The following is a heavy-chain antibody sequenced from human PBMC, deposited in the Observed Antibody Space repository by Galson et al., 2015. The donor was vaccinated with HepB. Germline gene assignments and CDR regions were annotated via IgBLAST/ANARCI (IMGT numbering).Heavy chain of an antibody. D-gene: IGHD3-3*01. J-gene: IGHJ3*02. CDR3: ARSNGVEGLDVVRFLEWLLFRDAFDI. Sequence: SVKVSCKASGGTFSSYAISWVRQAPGQGLEWMGGIIPIFGTANYAQKFQGRVTITADESTSTAYMELSSLRSEDTAVYYCARSNGVEGLDVVRFLEWLLFRDAFDIWGQGTMVTVSS. CDR1: GGTFSSYA. V-gene: IGHV1-69*13. CDR2: IIPIFGTA.